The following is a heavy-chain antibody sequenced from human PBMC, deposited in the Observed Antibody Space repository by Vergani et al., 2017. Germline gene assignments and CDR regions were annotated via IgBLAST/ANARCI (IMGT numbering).Heavy chain of an antibody. Sequence: QVQLVESGGGVVQPGRSLRLSCAASGFTFSSYAMHWVRQAPGKGLEWVAVISYDGSNKYYADSVKGRFTISRDNSKNTLYLQMNSLRAEDTAVYYCARDRHYDVWSGYNRDYYYYYMDVWGKGTTVTVSS. J-gene: IGHJ6*03. CDR3: ARDRHYDVWSGYNRDYYYYYMDV. CDR1: GFTFSSYA. D-gene: IGHD3-3*01. V-gene: IGHV3-30-3*01. CDR2: ISYDGSNK.